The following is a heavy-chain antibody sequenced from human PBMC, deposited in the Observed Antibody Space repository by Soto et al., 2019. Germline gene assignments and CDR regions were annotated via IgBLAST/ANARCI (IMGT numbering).Heavy chain of an antibody. Sequence: ASVKVSCKASGYTFTSYGISWVRQAPGQGLEWMGWISAYNGNTNYAQKLQGRVTMTTDTSTSTAYMELRSLRSDDTAVYYCARDQGMDYYDSSGYFDYWGQGTLVTVSS. CDR3: ARDQGMDYYDSSGYFDY. D-gene: IGHD3-22*01. CDR2: ISAYNGNT. J-gene: IGHJ4*02. CDR1: GYTFTSYG. V-gene: IGHV1-18*01.